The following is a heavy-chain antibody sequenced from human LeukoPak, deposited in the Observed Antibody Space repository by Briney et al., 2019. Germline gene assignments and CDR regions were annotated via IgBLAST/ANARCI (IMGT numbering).Heavy chain of an antibody. CDR1: GFTFSSYS. V-gene: IGHV3-21*01. CDR3: ARSAGNVLTGYYSYFDY. D-gene: IGHD3-9*01. CDR2: ISSSSSYI. Sequence: GGSLRLSCAASGFTFSSYSINWVRQAPGKGLEWVSSISSSSSYIYYADSVKGRFTISRDNAKNSLYLQMNSLRAEDTAVYYCARSAGNVLTGYYSYFDYWGQGILVTVSS. J-gene: IGHJ4*02.